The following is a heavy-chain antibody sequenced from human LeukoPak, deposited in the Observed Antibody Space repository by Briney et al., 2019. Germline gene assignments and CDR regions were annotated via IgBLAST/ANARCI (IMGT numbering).Heavy chain of an antibody. CDR3: ARDRGSYTLEY. V-gene: IGHV3-21*01. CDR2: ITSSGRYI. Sequence: GGSLRLSCAASGFTFTNYNMDWVRQAPGKGLEWVSSITSSGRYIDYADSVKGRFTISRDNAKNSLYLHMNSLRAEDTAVYYCARDRGSYTLEYWGQGTLVTVSS. J-gene: IGHJ4*02. D-gene: IGHD1-26*01. CDR1: GFTFTNYN.